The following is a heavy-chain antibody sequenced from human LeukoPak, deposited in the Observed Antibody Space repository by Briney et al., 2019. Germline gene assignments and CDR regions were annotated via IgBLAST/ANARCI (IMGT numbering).Heavy chain of an antibody. V-gene: IGHV4-38-2*02. CDR1: GYSISSGYY. J-gene: IGHJ5*02. CDR3: ARDPSMSWGIDP. D-gene: IGHD7-27*01. CDR2: IYYSGST. Sequence: PSETLSLTCTVSGYSISSGYYWGWIRQPPGKGLEWIGSIYYSGSTYYDPSLKSRVTISVDTSKNQFSLKLSSVTAADTAVYYCARDPSMSWGIDPWGQGTLVTVSS.